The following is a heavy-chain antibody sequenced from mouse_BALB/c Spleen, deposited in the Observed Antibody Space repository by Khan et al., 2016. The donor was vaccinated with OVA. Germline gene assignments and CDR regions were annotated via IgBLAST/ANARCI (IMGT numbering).Heavy chain of an antibody. CDR3: ARREKYGYDPSWFAY. J-gene: IGHJ3*01. CDR1: GYTFTSYW. Sequence: QVQLQQPGAELVRPGASVKLSCKASGYTFTSYWMNWVKQRPGQGLEWIGMINPSDSETHYNQMFKDKATLTVDKSSGTAYMKLRSLPSEDSAVYYCARREKYGYDPSWFAYWGQGTLVTVSA. V-gene: IGHV1-61*01. CDR2: INPSDSET. D-gene: IGHD2-2*01.